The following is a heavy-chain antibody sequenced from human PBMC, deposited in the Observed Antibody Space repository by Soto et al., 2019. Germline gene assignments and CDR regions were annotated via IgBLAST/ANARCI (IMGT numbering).Heavy chain of an antibody. J-gene: IGHJ5*02. D-gene: IGHD2-2*01. CDR1: SGSISNSNW. CDR2: IYYSGST. CDR3: ARSIRYCSSTSCYAKWFDP. V-gene: IGHV4-4*02. Sequence: SETLSLTCAVSSGSISNSNWWSWVRQPQGEGLEWIGEIYYSGSTNYNPSLKSRVTISADTSKNQFSLKLSSVTASDTAVYYCARSIRYCSSTSCYAKWFDPWGQGTLVTVSS.